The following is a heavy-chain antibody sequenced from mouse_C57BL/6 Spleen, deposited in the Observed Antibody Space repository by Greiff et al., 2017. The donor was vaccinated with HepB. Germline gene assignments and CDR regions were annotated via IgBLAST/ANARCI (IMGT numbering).Heavy chain of an antibody. CDR1: GYSITSGYY. CDR2: ISYDGSN. V-gene: IGHV3-6*01. CDR3: ARRNFYYDYEDY. D-gene: IGHD2-4*01. J-gene: IGHJ2*01. Sequence: DVKLQESGPGLVKPSQSLSLTCSVTGYSITSGYYWNWIRQFPGNKLEWMGYISYDGSNNYNPSLKNRISITRDTSKNQFFLKLNSVTTEDTATYYCARRNFYYDYEDYWGQGTTLTVSS.